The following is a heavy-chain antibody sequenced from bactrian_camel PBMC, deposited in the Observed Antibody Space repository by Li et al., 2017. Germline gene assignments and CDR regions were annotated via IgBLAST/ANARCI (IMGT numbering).Heavy chain of an antibody. CDR1: GFTFSGQW. V-gene: IGHV3S1*01. J-gene: IGHJ4*01. CDR2: INKGGSTT. Sequence: HVQLVESGGGAVQPGGTLRLSCAVSGFTFSGQWMYWVRQTPGKGLEWVSSINKGGSTTYYSDLVKDRFTCSRDNAKNTLYLQMNSLKPEDTAVYYCARDWAIDYGLGTNPSLSQGTQVTVS. D-gene: IGHD5*01.